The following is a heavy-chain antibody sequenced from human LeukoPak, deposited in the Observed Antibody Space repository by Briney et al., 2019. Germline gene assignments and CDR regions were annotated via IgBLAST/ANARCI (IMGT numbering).Heavy chain of an antibody. CDR2: VYPGDSEN. CDR3: ARHSNSWYDSGMDV. J-gene: IGHJ6*02. V-gene: IGHV5-51*01. D-gene: IGHD6-13*01. CDR1: GYSFTSCW. Sequence: GESLKISCKGSGYSFTSCWIGWVRQMPGKGLGWMGIVYPGDSENRYSPPFQGQVTISADKSISTAYLQWSSLKASDTAMYYCARHSNSWYDSGMDVWRQGTTPTVSS.